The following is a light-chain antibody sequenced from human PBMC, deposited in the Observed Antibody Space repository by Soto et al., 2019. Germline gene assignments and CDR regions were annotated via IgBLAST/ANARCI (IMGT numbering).Light chain of an antibody. Sequence: EIVLTQSPGTLSLSPGRRATLSCRASERLSSVYLAWYQRRPGQPPRLLIYGASNRATGIPDRFSGSGSGTDFTLIINRLEPEDVAIYYCQQYGGSPRITFGQGTRLEIK. V-gene: IGKV3-20*01. J-gene: IGKJ5*01. CDR2: GAS. CDR1: ERLSSVY. CDR3: QQYGGSPRIT.